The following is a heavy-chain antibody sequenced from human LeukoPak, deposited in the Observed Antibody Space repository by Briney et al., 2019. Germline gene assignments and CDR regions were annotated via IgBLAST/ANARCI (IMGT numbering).Heavy chain of an antibody. CDR3: ANEDIVVVPAAPYGMDV. D-gene: IGHD2-2*01. CDR1: GFTFSSYA. V-gene: IGHV3-23*01. Sequence: GGSLRLSCAASGFTFSSYAMSWVRQAPGKGLEWVSAISGSGGSTYYAHSVKGRFTISRDNSKNTLYLQMNSLRAEDTAVYYCANEDIVVVPAAPYGMDVWGQGTTVTVSS. CDR2: ISGSGGST. J-gene: IGHJ6*02.